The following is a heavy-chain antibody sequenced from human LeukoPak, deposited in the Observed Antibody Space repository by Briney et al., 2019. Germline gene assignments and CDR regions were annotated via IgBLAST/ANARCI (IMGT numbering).Heavy chain of an antibody. CDR2: ISAYNGNT. CDR3: ARAVKDIVVVPAAMIDYYYYMDV. CDR1: GYTFTSYG. V-gene: IGHV1-18*01. Sequence: ASVKVSCKASGYTFTSYGISWVRQAPGRGLEWMGWISAYNGNTNYAQKLQGRVTMTTDTSTSTAYMELRSLRSDVTAVYYCARAVKDIVVVPAAMIDYYYYMDVWGKGTTVTVSS. J-gene: IGHJ6*03. D-gene: IGHD2-2*01.